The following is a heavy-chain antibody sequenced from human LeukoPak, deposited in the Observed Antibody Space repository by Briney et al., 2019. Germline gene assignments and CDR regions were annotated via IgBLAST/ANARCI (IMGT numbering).Heavy chain of an antibody. Sequence: ASVKVSCKASGYTFTGYYVHWVRQAPGQGLEWMGWINPNSGGTNYAQKFQGRVTMTRDTSISTAYMELSRLRSDDTAVYYCARGPGITMIVVVTGHYWGQGTLVTVSS. CDR1: GYTFTGYY. J-gene: IGHJ4*02. D-gene: IGHD3-22*01. V-gene: IGHV1-2*02. CDR2: INPNSGGT. CDR3: ARGPGITMIVVVTGHY.